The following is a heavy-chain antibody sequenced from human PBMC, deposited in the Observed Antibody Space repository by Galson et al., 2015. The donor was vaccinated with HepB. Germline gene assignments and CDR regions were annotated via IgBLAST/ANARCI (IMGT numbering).Heavy chain of an antibody. V-gene: IGHV3-33*01. CDR3: ARDERSGGIAPYYFDY. CDR2: IWYDGSNK. Sequence: SLRLSCAASGFTFSSYGMHWVRQAPGKGLEWVAVIWYDGSNKYYADSVKGRFTISRDNSKNTLYLQMNSLRAEDTAVYYCARDERSGGIAPYYFDYWGQGTLVTVSS. J-gene: IGHJ4*02. CDR1: GFTFSSYG. D-gene: IGHD2-15*01.